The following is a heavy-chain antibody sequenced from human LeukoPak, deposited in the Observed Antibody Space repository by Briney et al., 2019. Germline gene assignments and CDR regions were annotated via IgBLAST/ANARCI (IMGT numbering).Heavy chain of an antibody. D-gene: IGHD2/OR15-2a*01. CDR2: IRTKPNTYAT. J-gene: IGHJ4*02. CDR1: GFTFSDST. V-gene: IGHV3-73*01. CDR3: TRHTERNSD. Sequence: GGSPKLSCAASGFTFSDSTMHWVRQASGKGLEWVGRIRTKPNTYATAYAASVKGRFTISRDDSKNTAYLQMNSLKTDDTAVYYRTRHTERNSDWGQGTLVTVSS.